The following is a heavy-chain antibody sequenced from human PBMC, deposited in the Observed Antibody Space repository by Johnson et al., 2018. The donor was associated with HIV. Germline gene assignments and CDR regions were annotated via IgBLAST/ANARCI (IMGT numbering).Heavy chain of an antibody. CDR2: MGTAGDT. J-gene: IGHJ3*02. V-gene: IGHV3-13*01. D-gene: IGHD3-3*01. Sequence: VQLVESGGDWVQRGGSLKLSCAASGFTFSNYDIHWVRQATGKGLEWVSTMGTAGDTYYAGPVKGRFTVSRENAKNSLYLQMNSLRAGDTAVYYCARGGSRTTIFGVDINLGGFDIWGQGTRVTVSS. CDR3: ARGGSRTTIFGVDINLGGFDI. CDR1: GFTFSNYD.